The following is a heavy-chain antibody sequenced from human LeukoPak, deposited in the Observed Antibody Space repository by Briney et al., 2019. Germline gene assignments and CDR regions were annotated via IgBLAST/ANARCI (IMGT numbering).Heavy chain of an antibody. V-gene: IGHV3-21*01. Sequence: GGSLRLYCTASGFTFSDYSVNWVRQAPGKGLEWVSSISSGGSYIYYADSVKGRFTISRDNARNSLYLQMNSLSAEDTAVYYCARDPTPKWDLLPYFDCWGQGALVSVSS. CDR2: ISSGGSYI. J-gene: IGHJ4*02. CDR3: ARDPTPKWDLLPYFDC. CDR1: GFTFSDYS. D-gene: IGHD1-26*01.